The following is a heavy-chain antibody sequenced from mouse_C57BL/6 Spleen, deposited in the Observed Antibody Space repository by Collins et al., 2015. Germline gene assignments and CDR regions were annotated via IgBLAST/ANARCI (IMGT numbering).Heavy chain of an antibody. CDR1: GYTFTSYW. V-gene: IGHV1S22*01. J-gene: IGHJ2*01. CDR2: IYPGSGST. Sequence: LQQPGSELVRPGASVKLSCKASGYTFTSYWMHWVKQRPGQGLEWIGNIYPGSGSTNYDENFKNKATLTVDTSSSTAYMQLSSLTSEDSAVYYCTKDYFDYWGQGTTLTVSS. CDR3: TKDYFDY.